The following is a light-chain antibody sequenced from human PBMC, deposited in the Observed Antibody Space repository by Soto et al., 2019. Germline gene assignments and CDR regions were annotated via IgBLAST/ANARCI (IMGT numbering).Light chain of an antibody. Sequence: IQMTQSPSILSASVGDRVTITCRASQSISTWLAWYQQKPGKAPKLLIYDASSLESGVPSRFSGSGSGTEFTLTISSLQPDDFATYYCQHYDALSWTFGQGTKVEIK. CDR1: QSISTW. J-gene: IGKJ1*01. CDR2: DAS. V-gene: IGKV1-5*01. CDR3: QHYDALSWT.